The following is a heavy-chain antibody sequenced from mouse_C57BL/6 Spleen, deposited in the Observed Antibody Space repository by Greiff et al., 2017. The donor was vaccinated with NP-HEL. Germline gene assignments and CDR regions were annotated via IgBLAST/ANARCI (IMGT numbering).Heavy chain of an antibody. J-gene: IGHJ2*01. CDR2: IDPETGGT. D-gene: IGHD2-5*01. CDR3: RRWAYSNHYDD. V-gene: IGHV1-15*01. Sequence: VQLHQSGAELVRPGASVTLSCKASGYTFTDYEMHWVTQTPVHGLEWIGAIDPETGGTAYNQKFKGKAILTADKSSSTAYMELRSLTSEDAAVYDGRRWAYSNHYDDWGQGTTLTVSS. CDR1: GYTFTDYE.